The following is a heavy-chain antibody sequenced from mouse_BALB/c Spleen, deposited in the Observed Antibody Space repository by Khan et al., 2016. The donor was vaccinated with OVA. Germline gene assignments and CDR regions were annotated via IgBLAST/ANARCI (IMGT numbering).Heavy chain of an antibody. CDR3: ACGGDSSFAY. D-gene: IGHD1-3*01. CDR2: IYPGNSDT. Sequence: VQLKQSGTVLARPGASVKMSCKASGYSFTSYLIHWVKQRPGQGLEWIGDIYPGNSDTTYNQKFKDKAKLTAGTSANTAYMELSSLTNEDSVVYSGACGGDSSFAYWGQGTLVTVSA. J-gene: IGHJ3*01. V-gene: IGHV1-5*01. CDR1: GYSFTSYL.